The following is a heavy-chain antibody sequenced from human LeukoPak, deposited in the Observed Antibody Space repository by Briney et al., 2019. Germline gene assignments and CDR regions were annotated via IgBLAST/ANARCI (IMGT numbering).Heavy chain of an antibody. V-gene: IGHV7-4-1*02. Sequence: ASVKVSCKASGYTFTSYAMNWVRQAPGQGLEWMGWINTNTGNPTYARGFTGRFVFSLDTSVSTAYLQISSLKAEDTAVYYCARGEEGYYYYGMDVWGQGTTVTVSS. D-gene: IGHD1-26*01. CDR3: ARGEEGYYYYGMDV. CDR2: INTNTGNP. J-gene: IGHJ6*02. CDR1: GYTFTSYA.